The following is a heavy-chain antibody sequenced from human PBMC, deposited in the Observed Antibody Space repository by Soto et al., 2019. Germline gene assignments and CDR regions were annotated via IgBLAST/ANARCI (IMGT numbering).Heavy chain of an antibody. V-gene: IGHV3-23*01. CDR3: AKERPTTTCFDY. Sequence: EVQLLESGGGLVQPGGPLRLSVLAFGSTFRTNPLPWFPQPPGRGLEWVSVIRGSGSGTNYADSVKGRFTVSRDNSKNILYLQMNSLRAEDTAVYYCAKERPTTTCFDYWGPGTLVTVSS. CDR2: IRGSGSGT. D-gene: IGHD1-1*01. CDR1: GSTFRTNP. J-gene: IGHJ4*02.